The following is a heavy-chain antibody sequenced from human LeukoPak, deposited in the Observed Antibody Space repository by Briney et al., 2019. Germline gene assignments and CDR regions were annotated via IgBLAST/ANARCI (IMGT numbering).Heavy chain of an antibody. D-gene: IGHD6-13*01. Sequence: PGGSLRLSCAASGFTVSSNYMSWVCQAPGKGLEWVSVIYSDGRTYYADSVKGRFTISRDNSKNTLYLQMNSLRAEDTAVYYCATRSSSRSTPSSYWGQGTLVTVSS. CDR3: ATRSSSRSTPSSY. CDR1: GFTVSSNY. CDR2: IYSDGRT. V-gene: IGHV3-53*01. J-gene: IGHJ4*02.